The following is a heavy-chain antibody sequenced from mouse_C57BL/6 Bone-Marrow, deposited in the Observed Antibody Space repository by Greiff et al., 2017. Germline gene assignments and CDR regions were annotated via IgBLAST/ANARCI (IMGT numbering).Heavy chain of an antibody. Sequence: VQLQQSGAELAKPGASVKLSCKASGYTFTSYWMDWVKQRPGQGLEWIGYINPSSGYTKYNQKFKDKATLTADTSSSTAYMRLSSLTYDDSAVYYCANFYFDYWGQGTTLTVSA. CDR2: INPSSGYT. CDR3: ANFYFDY. J-gene: IGHJ2*01. V-gene: IGHV1-7*01. CDR1: GYTFTSYW.